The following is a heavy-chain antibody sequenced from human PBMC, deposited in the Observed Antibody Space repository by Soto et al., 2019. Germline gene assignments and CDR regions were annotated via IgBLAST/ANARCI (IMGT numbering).Heavy chain of an antibody. J-gene: IGHJ4*02. CDR3: AKGASTTVFALNDY. D-gene: IGHD4-17*01. Sequence: EVQLVESGGGLVQPGRSLRLSCAASGFTFDDYAMHWVRQPPGKGLEWVSSISWNSGNLGYADSVKGRFTISRDNAKNSLYLEMNSLRGEDTALYCAKGASTTVFALNDYWGPGTRFTVSS. CDR2: ISWNSGNL. CDR1: GFTFDDYA. V-gene: IGHV3-9*01.